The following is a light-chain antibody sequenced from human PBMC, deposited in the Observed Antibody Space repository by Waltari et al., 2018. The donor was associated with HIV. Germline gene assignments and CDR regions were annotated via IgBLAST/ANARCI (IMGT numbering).Light chain of an antibody. Sequence: AVTQPASVSGLPGQSTTISCTGDDSDFGLYNFVSWYQQHSGKPPKLILYDVDRRASGVSGRFSGSMADNTASLTISGLRAEDEAHYYCASFTGDNTVMFGGGTEVTVL. V-gene: IGLV2-14*03. CDR2: DVD. CDR3: ASFTGDNTVM. CDR1: DSDFGLYNF. J-gene: IGLJ3*02.